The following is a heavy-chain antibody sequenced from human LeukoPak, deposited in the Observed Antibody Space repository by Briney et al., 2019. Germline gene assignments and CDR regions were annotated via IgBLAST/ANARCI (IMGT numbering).Heavy chain of an antibody. D-gene: IGHD1-14*01. CDR3: ARGKSNRGTYNWFDP. CDR1: GGSFSGYY. J-gene: IGHJ5*02. Sequence: SETLSLTCAVYGGSFSGYYWSGLRQPPGKGLERSGEINHSGSTNYNPSLKSRVTISVDTSKNQFSLKLSSVTAADTAVYYCARGKSNRGTYNWFDPWGQGTLVTVSS. CDR2: INHSGST. V-gene: IGHV4-34*01.